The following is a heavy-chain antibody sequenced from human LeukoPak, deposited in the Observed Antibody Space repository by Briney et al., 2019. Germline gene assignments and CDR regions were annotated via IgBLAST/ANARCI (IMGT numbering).Heavy chain of an antibody. D-gene: IGHD2-21*02. CDR3: AKGRGVTRYFDL. CDR2: ISWNSGSI. J-gene: IGHJ2*01. Sequence: SLRLFCATSGFTFCGYCMDRVRPASGEGLEWVSGISWNSGSIGYADSVKGRFTISRDNAKNSLYLQMNSLRAEDTALYYCAKGRGVTRYFDLWGRGTLVTVSS. V-gene: IGHV3-9*01. CDR1: GFTFCGYC.